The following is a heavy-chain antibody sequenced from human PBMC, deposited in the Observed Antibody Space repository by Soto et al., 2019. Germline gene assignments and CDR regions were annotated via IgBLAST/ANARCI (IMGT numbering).Heavy chain of an antibody. J-gene: IGHJ4*02. V-gene: IGHV4-30-4*01. CDR3: ARVDYSSGYLDY. CDR2: IYYSGST. CDR1: GGSISSGDYY. D-gene: IGHD3-22*01. Sequence: QVQLQESGPGLVKPSQTLSLTCTVSGGSISSGDYYWVGIRQPPGKGLECIGYIYYSGSTYYNPSLKSRVTKSVDPSKNQFTLKQSSVTAADTAVYYCARVDYSSGYLDYWGQGTLVTVSS.